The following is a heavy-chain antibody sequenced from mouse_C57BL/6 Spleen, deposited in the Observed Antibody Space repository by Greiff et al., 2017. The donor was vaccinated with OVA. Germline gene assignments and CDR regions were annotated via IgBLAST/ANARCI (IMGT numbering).Heavy chain of an antibody. V-gene: IGHV1-78*01. Sequence: VQVVESDAELVKPGASVKISCKVSGYTFTDHTIHWMKQRPEQGLEWIGYIYPRDGSTKYNEKFKGKATLTADKSSSTAYMQLNSLTSEDSAVYFCARSPHYYGSSYGYFDYWGQGTTLTVSS. CDR2: IYPRDGST. J-gene: IGHJ2*01. CDR1: GYTFTDHT. D-gene: IGHD1-1*01. CDR3: ARSPHYYGSSYGYFDY.